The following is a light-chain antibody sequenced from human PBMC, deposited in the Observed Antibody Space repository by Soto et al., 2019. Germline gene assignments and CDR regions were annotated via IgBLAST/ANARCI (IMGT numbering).Light chain of an antibody. CDR1: QSISSY. CDR3: QQANSFPIT. V-gene: IGKV1-39*01. CDR2: AAS. Sequence: DIQMPQSPSSLSASVGASSPITGRASQSISSYLNWYQQKPGKAPKLLIYAASSLQSGVPSRFSGSGSGTDFTLTISSLQPEDFATYYCQQANSFPITFGQGTRLEIK. J-gene: IGKJ5*01.